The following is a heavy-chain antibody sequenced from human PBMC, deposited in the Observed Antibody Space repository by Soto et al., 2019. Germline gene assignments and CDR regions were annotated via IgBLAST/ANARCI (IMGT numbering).Heavy chain of an antibody. CDR1: GFTFSSYW. CDR2: IKQDGSEK. V-gene: IGHV3-7*03. D-gene: IGHD3-10*01. J-gene: IGHJ6*02. CDR3: ARDQQVVRGVMLYYYYYGMDV. Sequence: GGSLRLSCAASGFTFSSYWMSWVRQAPGKGLEWVANIKQDGSEKYYVDSVKGRFTISRDNAKNSLYLQMNSLRAEDTAVYYCARDQQVVRGVMLYYYYYGMDVWGQGTTVTVSS.